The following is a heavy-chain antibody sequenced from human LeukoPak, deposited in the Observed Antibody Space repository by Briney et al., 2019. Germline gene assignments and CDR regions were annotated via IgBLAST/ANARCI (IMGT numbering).Heavy chain of an antibody. V-gene: IGHV1-18*01. CDR1: GYTFTSYG. CDR2: ISAYNGNT. Sequence: ASVKVSCKASGYTFTSYGISWVRQAPGQGLEWMGWISAYNGNTNYAQKLQGRVTMTTDTSTSTAYMELRSLRSDDTAVYYCAREGVYYDSSSYPRDYWGQGTLVTVSS. J-gene: IGHJ4*02. CDR3: AREGVYYDSSSYPRDY. D-gene: IGHD3-22*01.